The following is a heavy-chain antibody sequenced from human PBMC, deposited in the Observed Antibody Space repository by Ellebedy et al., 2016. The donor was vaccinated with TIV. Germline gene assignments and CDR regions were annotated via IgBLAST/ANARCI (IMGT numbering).Heavy chain of an antibody. CDR3: AKRNLIGNSFYYFDY. J-gene: IGHJ4*02. Sequence: GESLKISXAASGFTFSNYALSWVRQAPGKGLEWVSTITDSGGGTYYADSVKGRFTISRDNSKNTLYLQMNSLRAEDTAVYYCAKRNLIGNSFYYFDYWGQGTLVTVSS. CDR2: ITDSGGGT. V-gene: IGHV3-23*01. CDR1: GFTFSNYA. D-gene: IGHD4-23*01.